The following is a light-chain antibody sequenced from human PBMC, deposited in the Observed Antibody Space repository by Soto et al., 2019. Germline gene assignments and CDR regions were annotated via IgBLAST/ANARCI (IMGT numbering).Light chain of an antibody. CDR2: DAY. Sequence: EFVLTQSPGTLSLSPGERSTLSGLASQTVRNNYLAWYQQKPGQAPRLLIYDAYSRATGITDRFSGSGSGTDFTLTITRLEPEDSAVYFCQPYTGPPTTFGQGTRLEIK. CDR3: QPYTGPPTT. V-gene: IGKV3-20*01. CDR1: QTVRNNY. J-gene: IGKJ5*01.